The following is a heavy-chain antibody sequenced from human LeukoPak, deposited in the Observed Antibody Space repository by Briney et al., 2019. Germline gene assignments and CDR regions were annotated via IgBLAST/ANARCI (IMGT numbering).Heavy chain of an antibody. CDR3: ATLRGNYGFDY. CDR2: IIPVFGTV. J-gene: IGHJ4*02. D-gene: IGHD4-23*01. V-gene: IGHV1-24*01. CDR1: GYSLSELT. Sequence: ASVKVSCKVSGYSLSELTMHWVRQAPGQGLEWVGGIIPVFGTVSHAQKFQGRVTMTEDTSTDTAYMELSSLRSEDTAVYYCATLRGNYGFDYWGQGTLVTVSS.